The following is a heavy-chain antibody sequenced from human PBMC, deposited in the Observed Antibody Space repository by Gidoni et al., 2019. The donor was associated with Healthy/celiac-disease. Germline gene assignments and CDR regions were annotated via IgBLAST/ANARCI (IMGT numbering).Heavy chain of an antibody. J-gene: IGHJ4*02. Sequence: QLQLQESGPGLVKPSEILSLTCTVSGGSISSSSYYWGWIRQPPGKGLEWIGSIYYSGSTYYNPSLKSRVTISVDTSKNQFSLKLSSVTAADTAVYYCARHSMTTVTTSFDYWGQGTLVTVSS. CDR2: IYYSGST. V-gene: IGHV4-39*01. CDR1: GGSISSSSYY. CDR3: ARHSMTTVTTSFDY. D-gene: IGHD4-17*01.